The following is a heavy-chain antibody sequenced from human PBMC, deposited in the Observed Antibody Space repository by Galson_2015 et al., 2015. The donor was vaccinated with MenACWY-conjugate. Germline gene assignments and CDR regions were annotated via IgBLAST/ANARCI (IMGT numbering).Heavy chain of an antibody. J-gene: IGHJ6*03. V-gene: IGHV3-74*01. CDR3: AKDVYMDV. CDR2: ISPDGSVT. Sequence: SLRLSCAASGFTFNQYWMHWVRQAPGKGLVWVSRISPDGSVTNYADSVKGRFTISRDNSKNTLYLQMSRLRAEDTALYYCAKDVYMDVWSKGTTVSVSS. D-gene: IGHD2-15*01. CDR1: GFTFNQYW.